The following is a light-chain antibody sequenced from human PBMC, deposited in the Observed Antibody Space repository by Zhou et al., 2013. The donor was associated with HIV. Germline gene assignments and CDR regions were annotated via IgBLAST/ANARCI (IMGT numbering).Light chain of an antibody. CDR3: MQALQTPQT. CDR1: QSLVYSDGNTY. J-gene: IGKJ2*01. CDR2: KVS. V-gene: IGKV2-30*01. Sequence: DVVMTQSPLSLPVTLGQPASISCRSSQSLVYSDGNTYLNWFQQRPGQSPRRLLYKVSKRDSGVPDRFSGSVSGTDFTLKISRVEAEDVGVYYCMQALQTPQTFGQGTKLEIK.